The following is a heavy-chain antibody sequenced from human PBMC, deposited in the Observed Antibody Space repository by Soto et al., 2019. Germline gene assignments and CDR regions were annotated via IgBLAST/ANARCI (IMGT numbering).Heavy chain of an antibody. Sequence: QVHLVQSGAEVKKPGASVKVSCKASGYTFTSYGITWVRQAPGQGLECMGWISAHNGNTDYAQQLQGRVIVTRDTSTSTAYMELRSLRSDDTAVYYCARGRYGDYWGQGALVTVSS. CDR2: ISAHNGNT. CDR3: ARGRYGDY. D-gene: IGHD1-1*01. CDR1: GYTFTSYG. J-gene: IGHJ4*02. V-gene: IGHV1-18*01.